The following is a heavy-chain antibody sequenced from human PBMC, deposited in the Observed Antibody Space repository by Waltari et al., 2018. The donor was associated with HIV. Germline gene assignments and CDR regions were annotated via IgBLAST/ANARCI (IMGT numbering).Heavy chain of an antibody. V-gene: IGHV3-74*01. CDR2: VNTDGSDT. CDR3: ATGLRHVFDS. J-gene: IGHJ3*01. Sequence: EVQLVESGGGLVLPGGSLRLSCAASGFIFNTRWMHWVRQAPGKGLVWLSRVNTDGSDTIYADSVKGRFTASRDNAKNTFYLHMNSLRAEDTALYYCATGLRHVFDSWGQGTMVTVSS. CDR1: GFIFNTRW.